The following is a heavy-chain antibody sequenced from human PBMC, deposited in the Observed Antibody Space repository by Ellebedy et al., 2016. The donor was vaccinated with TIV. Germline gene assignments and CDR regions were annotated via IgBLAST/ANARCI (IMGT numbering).Heavy chain of an antibody. D-gene: IGHD3-22*01. V-gene: IGHV1-46*01. J-gene: IGHJ4*02. Sequence: ASVKVSCXASGFLFTDFHIHWVRQAPGQGLEWMGIINPSGVSTSYAQKFQGRVMITADESTSTAYMELSSLRSEDTAVYYCATQGTYYYDSSGYYEPFDYWGQGTLVTVSS. CDR2: INPSGVST. CDR3: ATQGTYYYDSSGYYEPFDY. CDR1: GFLFTDFH.